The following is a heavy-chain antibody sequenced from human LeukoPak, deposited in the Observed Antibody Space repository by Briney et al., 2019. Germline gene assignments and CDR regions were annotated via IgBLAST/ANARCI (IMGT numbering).Heavy chain of an antibody. Sequence: SETLSLTCAVYGGSFSGYYWSWIRQPPGKGLEWIGEINHSGSTNYNPSLKSRVTISVDTSKNQFSLKLSSVTAADTAVYYCARSRSRIAARSLNPFDYWGQGTLVTVSS. V-gene: IGHV4-34*01. D-gene: IGHD6-6*01. CDR3: ARSRSRIAARSLNPFDY. CDR2: INHSGST. J-gene: IGHJ4*02. CDR1: GGSFSGYY.